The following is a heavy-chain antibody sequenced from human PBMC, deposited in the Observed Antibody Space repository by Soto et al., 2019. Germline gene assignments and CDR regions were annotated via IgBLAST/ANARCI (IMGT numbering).Heavy chain of an antibody. V-gene: IGHV4-34*01. Sequence: QVQLQQWGAGLLKPSETLSLTCAVYGGSFSGYYWSWIRQPPGKGLEWIGEINHSGSTNYNPSLKSRVTLSVDTSKNQFSLKLSSVTAADTAVYYCARSSAGLTRYWGQGTLVTVSS. J-gene: IGHJ4*02. CDR3: ARSSAGLTRY. D-gene: IGHD6-6*01. CDR1: GGSFSGYY. CDR2: INHSGST.